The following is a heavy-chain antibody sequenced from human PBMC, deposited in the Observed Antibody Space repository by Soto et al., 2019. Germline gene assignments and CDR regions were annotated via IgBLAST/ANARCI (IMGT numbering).Heavy chain of an antibody. CDR3: ARDDAAYCGGDCYRYFYYGMDV. D-gene: IGHD2-21*02. CDR1: GGTFSNHA. CDR2: IIPMFPTA. Sequence: SVKVSCKASGGTFSNHAISWVRQAPGQGLEWAGGIIPMFPTADYAQRFQGRVTITADDSTTTVYMELSGLRSEDTAMYYCARDDAAYCGGDCYRYFYYGMDVWGQGTTVTVSS. V-gene: IGHV1-69*13. J-gene: IGHJ6*02.